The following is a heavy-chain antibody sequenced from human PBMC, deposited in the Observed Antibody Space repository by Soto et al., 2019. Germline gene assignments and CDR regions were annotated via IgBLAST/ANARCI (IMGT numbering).Heavy chain of an antibody. Sequence: QVQLLESGGGVVQPGKSLRLSCVPSGFTFSVYGMHWVRQAPGKALEWVAFISSDGNNKYYADSVKGRFTISRDNSKNTLYLQMNAVRDEDTAVYYWAKGPTVLRYFDWLRNYGMDVWGQGTTVTVSS. CDR2: ISSDGNNK. D-gene: IGHD3-9*01. CDR3: AKGPTVLRYFDWLRNYGMDV. CDR1: GFTFSVYG. J-gene: IGHJ6*02. V-gene: IGHV3-30*18.